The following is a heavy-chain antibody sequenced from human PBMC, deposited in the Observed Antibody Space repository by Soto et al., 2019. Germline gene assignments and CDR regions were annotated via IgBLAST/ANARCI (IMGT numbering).Heavy chain of an antibody. CDR1: GGSISCYY. CDR3: AGTRGYCSGGSCPTVVDY. Sequence: QVQLQESGPGLVKPSETLSLTCTVSGGSISCYYWSWIRQPPGKGLEWIGYIYDSGSTNYNPSLKSRVTISVDTSKNQFSLKLSSVTAADTAVYYCAGTRGYCSGGSCPTVVDYWGQGTLVTVSS. CDR2: IYDSGST. J-gene: IGHJ4*02. V-gene: IGHV4-59*01. D-gene: IGHD2-15*01.